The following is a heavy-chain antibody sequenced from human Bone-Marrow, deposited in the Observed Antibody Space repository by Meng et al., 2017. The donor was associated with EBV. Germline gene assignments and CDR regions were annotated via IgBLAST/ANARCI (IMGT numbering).Heavy chain of an antibody. D-gene: IGHD1-14*01. V-gene: IGHV3-30*18. CDR2: IPSDASHNK. J-gene: IGHJ5*02. CDR1: GFIFSGYG. CDR3: AKDLSGRFDP. Sequence: QEHWVGSGGGVVQPGRSLRLPCAASGFIFSGYGFHWVRQAPGKGPEWVAIIPSDASHNKYYADSVKGRFTISRDNSKNTLYLQMNSLKIEDTAVYYCAKDLSGRFDPWGQGTLVTVSS.